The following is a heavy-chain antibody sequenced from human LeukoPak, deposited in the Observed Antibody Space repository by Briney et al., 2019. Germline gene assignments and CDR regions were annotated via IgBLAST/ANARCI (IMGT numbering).Heavy chain of an antibody. V-gene: IGHV2-5*02. CDR3: AHSPLYDYVWGSYVAFPLDY. Sequence: SGPTLVNPTQTLTLTCTFSGFPLSTSGVGVGWIRQPPGKALEWLALIYWDDDKRYSPSLKSRLTITKDTSKNQVVLTMTNMDPVDTATYYCAHSPLYDYVWGSYVAFPLDYWGQGTLVTVSS. CDR1: GFPLSTSGVG. D-gene: IGHD3-16*01. J-gene: IGHJ4*02. CDR2: IYWDDDK.